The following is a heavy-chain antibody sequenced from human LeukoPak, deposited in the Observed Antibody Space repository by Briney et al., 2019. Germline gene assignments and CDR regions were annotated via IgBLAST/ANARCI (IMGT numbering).Heavy chain of an antibody. J-gene: IGHJ4*02. CDR2: ISGNGHNT. CDR1: GFTFSSYP. D-gene: IGHD3-10*01. V-gene: IGHV3-64*01. Sequence: GGSLRLSCAASGFTFSSYPMHWVRQAPGKGLEYVSAISGNGHNTYYTKSVRGRFTISRDNSKNTLFLQMGSLRAEDMAAYYCARDSGLDFWGQGTLVTVSS. CDR3: ARDSGLDF.